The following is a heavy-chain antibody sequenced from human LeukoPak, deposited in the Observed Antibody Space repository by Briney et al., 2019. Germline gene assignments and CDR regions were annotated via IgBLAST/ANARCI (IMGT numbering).Heavy chain of an antibody. CDR3: ARDARRYDFWSGYYHDY. J-gene: IGHJ4*02. CDR1: GFTFSSYA. V-gene: IGHV3-30-3*01. Sequence: PTGGSVRLSCAASGFTFSSYAMHWVRQAPGKGLEWVAVISYDGSNKYYADSVKGRFTISRDNSKNTLYLQMNSLRAEDTAVYYCARDARRYDFWSGYYHDYWGQGTLVTVSS. CDR2: ISYDGSNK. D-gene: IGHD3-3*01.